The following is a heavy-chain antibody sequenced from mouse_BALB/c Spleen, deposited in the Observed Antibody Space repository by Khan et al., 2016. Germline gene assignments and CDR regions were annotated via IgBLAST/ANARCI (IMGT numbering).Heavy chain of an antibody. CDR3: SSYYGSSYAMYY. J-gene: IGHJ4*01. V-gene: IGHV1-7*01. CDR2: INPSTGYT. D-gene: IGHD1-1*01. Sequence: QVRLQQSGAELAKPGASVKMSCKASGYTFTSYWMHWVKQRPGQGLEWIGYINPSTGYTEYNQKFKDKATLTADKSSSTAYMQLISLTSENSAVYYCSSYYGSSYAMYYWGQGTSVTVST. CDR1: GYTFTSYW.